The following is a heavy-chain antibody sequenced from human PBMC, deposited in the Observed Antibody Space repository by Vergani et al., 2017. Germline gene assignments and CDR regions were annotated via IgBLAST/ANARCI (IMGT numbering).Heavy chain of an antibody. CDR2: IYYSGST. Sequence: QVQLQESGPGLVKPSETLSLTCTVSGGSISSYYWSWIRQPPGKGLEWIGYIYYSGSTNYNPSLKSRVTISVDTSKNQFSLKLSSVTAADTAVYYCARGVVLGNYYYYYYMDVWGKGTTVTVSS. J-gene: IGHJ6*03. CDR3: ARGVVLGNYYYYYYMDV. V-gene: IGHV4-59*01. D-gene: IGHD2-15*01. CDR1: GGSISSYY.